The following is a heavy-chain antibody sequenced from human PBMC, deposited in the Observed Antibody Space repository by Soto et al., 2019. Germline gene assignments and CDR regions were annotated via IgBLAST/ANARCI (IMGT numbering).Heavy chain of an antibody. D-gene: IGHD3-9*01. J-gene: IGHJ4*02. CDR3: ARASQCKSYFDCFAWLDY. Sequence: TVSSDSISGLYWTWIRQPAGKGLEWIGRIYSSGETNYNPSLTGRVIMSLDTSKNQFSLNLTSVTAADTAVYYCARASQCKSYFDCFAWLDYWGQGTPVTVS. V-gene: IGHV4-4*07. CDR2: IYSSGET. CDR1: SDSISGLY.